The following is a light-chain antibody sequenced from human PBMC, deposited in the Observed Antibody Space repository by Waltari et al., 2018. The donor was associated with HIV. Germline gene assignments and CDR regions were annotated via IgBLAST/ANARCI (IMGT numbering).Light chain of an antibody. CDR3: CSFTRTSGFAFYV. V-gene: IGLV2-23*02. Sequence: QSALTQPASVSGSPGQTITLSGTGTTSSKYVFWYQHHPVKAPILLILDDTKRPSGVSSRFSGYKSGDRASLTISGLQADGEADYYCCSFTRTSGFAFYVFGPGTTVTVL. CDR1: TSSKY. CDR2: DDT. J-gene: IGLJ1*01.